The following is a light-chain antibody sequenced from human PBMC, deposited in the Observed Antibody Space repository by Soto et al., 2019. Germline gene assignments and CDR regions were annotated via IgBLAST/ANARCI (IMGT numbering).Light chain of an antibody. CDR3: QQTNDYFT. CDR1: QGLNTY. Sequence: IQLTQSPSSLSASVGDTVTISCRASQGLNTYLAWYQQKPGKAPNLLIFAASTLQKGVPSRFSGSGSGTDFTLTIRGLQPEDSATYYCQQTNDYFTFGPGTKVDIK. V-gene: IGKV1-9*01. J-gene: IGKJ3*01. CDR2: AAS.